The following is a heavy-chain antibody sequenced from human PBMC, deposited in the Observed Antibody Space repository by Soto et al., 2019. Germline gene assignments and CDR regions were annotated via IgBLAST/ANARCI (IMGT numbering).Heavy chain of an antibody. CDR1: GFTFSTYW. J-gene: IGHJ4*02. CDR3: AKSLSAIPGDS. V-gene: IGHV3-7*05. D-gene: IGHD2-2*01. CDR2: IKQDGSER. Sequence: EVQLVESGGGLVQSGGSLRLSCAASGFTFSTYWMSWVRQGPGTGPEWVANIKQDGSERYYADSVKGRFTISRDNAKSSLYLQMTSLRAEDTAVYHCAKSLSAIPGDSWGQGTLVTGSS.